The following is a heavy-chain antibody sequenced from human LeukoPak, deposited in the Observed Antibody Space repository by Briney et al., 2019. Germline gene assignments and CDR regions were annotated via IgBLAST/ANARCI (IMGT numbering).Heavy chain of an antibody. D-gene: IGHD6-13*01. CDR1: GFTFDDYA. J-gene: IGHJ4*02. CDR2: ISWNSGSI. Sequence: PGGSLRLSCAASGFTFDDYAMHWVRQAPGKGLEWVSGISWNSGSIGYADSVKGRFTISRDNAKNSLYLQMNSLRAEDTALYYCAKDNANNLGYSSSWYDYWGQGTLVTVSS. V-gene: IGHV3-9*01. CDR3: AKDNANNLGYSSSWYDY.